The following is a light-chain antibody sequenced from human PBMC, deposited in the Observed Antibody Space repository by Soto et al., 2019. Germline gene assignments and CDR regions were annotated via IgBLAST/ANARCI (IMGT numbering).Light chain of an antibody. CDR1: SSNIGSNY. CDR2: DND. Sequence: QSVLTQPPSVSAAPGQKVTISCSGSSSNIGSNYVSSYQQLPGTAPKHLIYDNDKRPSGILDRFSGCRSATSATLGITGLQTGDEADYYCGTWDSSLSAGVFGGGTKLTVL. CDR3: GTWDSSLSAGV. V-gene: IGLV1-51*01. J-gene: IGLJ3*02.